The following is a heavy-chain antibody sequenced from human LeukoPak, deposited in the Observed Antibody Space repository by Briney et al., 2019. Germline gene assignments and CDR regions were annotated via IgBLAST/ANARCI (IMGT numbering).Heavy chain of an antibody. CDR1: GFTFSSYG. Sequence: GGSLRLSCAASGFTFSSYGMHWVRQAPGKGLEWVAFIRYDGSNKYYADSVKGRFTISRDNSKNTLYLQMNSLRAEDTAVYYCAKDWSEVKSIAAFYWGQGTLVTVSS. CDR3: AKDWSEVKSIAAFY. J-gene: IGHJ4*02. CDR2: IRYDGSNK. D-gene: IGHD6-6*01. V-gene: IGHV3-30*02.